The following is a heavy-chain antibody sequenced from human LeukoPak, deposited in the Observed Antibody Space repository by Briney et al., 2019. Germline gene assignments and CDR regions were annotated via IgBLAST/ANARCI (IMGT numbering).Heavy chain of an antibody. CDR2: IWYDASGQ. CDR1: GFSFSTFG. Sequence: GGSLRLSCAASGFSFSTFGMHWVRQAPGKGLEWVAMIWYDASGQHYADSVKGRFTISRDTSKNTLYLQMNSLRAEDTAVYFCARDSLYDDNGYYHYFDYWGQGTLVTVSS. D-gene: IGHD3-22*01. CDR3: ARDSLYDDNGYYHYFDY. V-gene: IGHV3-33*01. J-gene: IGHJ4*02.